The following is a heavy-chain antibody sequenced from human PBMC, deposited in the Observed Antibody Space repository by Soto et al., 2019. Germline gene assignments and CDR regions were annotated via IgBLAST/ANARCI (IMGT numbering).Heavy chain of an antibody. CDR2: ISAYNGNT. J-gene: IGHJ4*02. CDR3: ARVYRITMVRGELSEY. CDR1: GYTFTSYG. V-gene: IGHV1-18*01. D-gene: IGHD3-10*01. Sequence: QVQLVQSGAEVKKPGASVKVSCKASGYTFTSYGIIWVRQAPGQGLEWMGWISAYNGNTNYAQKLQGRVTMTTDTSTSTAYMELRRLRSDDTAVYYCARVYRITMVRGELSEYWGQGTLVTVSS.